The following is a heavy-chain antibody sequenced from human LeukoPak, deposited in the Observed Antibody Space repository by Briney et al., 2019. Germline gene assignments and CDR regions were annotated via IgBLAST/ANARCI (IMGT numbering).Heavy chain of an antibody. Sequence: GGSLRLSCVASGFTFSSYSMNWVRQAPGKGLEWISYISSSGSTIYCADSVKGRFTISRDNTKNSLYLQMNSLRGEDTAVYYCAKDDGDIDYWGQGTLVTVSS. V-gene: IGHV3-48*04. J-gene: IGHJ4*02. CDR1: GFTFSSYS. D-gene: IGHD3-10*01. CDR2: ISSSGSTI. CDR3: AKDDGDIDY.